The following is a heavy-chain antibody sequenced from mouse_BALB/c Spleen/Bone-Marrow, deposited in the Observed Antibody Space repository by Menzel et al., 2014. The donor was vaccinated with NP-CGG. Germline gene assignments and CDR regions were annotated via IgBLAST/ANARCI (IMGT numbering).Heavy chain of an antibody. CDR2: INPSTGYT. CDR3: ARIYYYGRDY. D-gene: IGHD1-1*01. Sequence: QVQLQQSGAELAKPGASVKMSCKASGYTFTNYWMHWVKQRLGQGLEWIGYINPSTGYTEYNQKFKDKATLTADKSSSTAYMQLSSLTSEDSAVYYCARIYYYGRDYWGQGTTLTVSS. V-gene: IGHV1-7*01. CDR1: GYTFTNYW. J-gene: IGHJ2*01.